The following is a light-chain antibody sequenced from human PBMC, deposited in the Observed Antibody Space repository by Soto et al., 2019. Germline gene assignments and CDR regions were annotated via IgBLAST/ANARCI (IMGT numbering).Light chain of an antibody. CDR3: QQYSTWPPYT. CDR1: HNVSSS. CDR2: GAS. V-gene: IGKV3-15*01. J-gene: IGKJ2*01. Sequence: EIVMTQSPATLSVSPGDRATLSCRASHNVSSSLAWYQQKPGQAPRLLIYGASTRATGISARFSGSGSGTEFTLTISGLLSEDFAVYFCQQYSTWPPYTFGQGTKLDIK.